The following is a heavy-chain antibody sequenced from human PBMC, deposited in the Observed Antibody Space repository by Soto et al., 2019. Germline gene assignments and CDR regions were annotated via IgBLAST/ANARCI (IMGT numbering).Heavy chain of an antibody. J-gene: IGHJ4*02. D-gene: IGHD6-13*01. CDR1: GGTFSSYT. CDR3: AAIAAAGNLDY. CDR2: IIPILGIA. Sequence: QVQLVQSGAEVKKPGSSVKVSCKASGGTFSSYTICWVRQAPGLGLEWMGRIIPILGIANYAQKFQGRVTITSDKSTSTAYMELSRLRSEDTAVYYCAAIAAAGNLDYWGQGTLVTVSS. V-gene: IGHV1-69*02.